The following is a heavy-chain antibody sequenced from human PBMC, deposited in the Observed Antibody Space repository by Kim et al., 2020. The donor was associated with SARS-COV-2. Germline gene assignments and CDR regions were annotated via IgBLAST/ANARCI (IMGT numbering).Heavy chain of an antibody. Sequence: SETLSLTCTVSGDSISSGTYYWSWIRQPAGKGLEWIGRIYISGTTNYNPSLKSRVTISVDTSQNQFSLKLSSVTAADTAVYYCAREERWLQSLDYWGQGTLVTVSS. CDR1: GDSISSGTYY. D-gene: IGHD5-12*01. CDR2: IYISGTT. J-gene: IGHJ4*02. CDR3: AREERWLQSLDY. V-gene: IGHV4-61*02.